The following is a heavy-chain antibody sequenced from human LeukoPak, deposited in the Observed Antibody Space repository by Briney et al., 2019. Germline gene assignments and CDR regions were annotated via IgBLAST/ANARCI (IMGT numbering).Heavy chain of an antibody. Sequence: GGSLRLSCAASGFTFSSYGMHWVRQAPGKGLEWVAVISYDGRNKYYADSVKGRFTISRDNSKNTLYLQMNSLRAEDTAVYYCAKDLVIAVAGPGDYWGQGTLVTVSS. J-gene: IGHJ4*02. CDR3: AKDLVIAVAGPGDY. CDR2: ISYDGRNK. D-gene: IGHD6-19*01. V-gene: IGHV3-30*18. CDR1: GFTFSSYG.